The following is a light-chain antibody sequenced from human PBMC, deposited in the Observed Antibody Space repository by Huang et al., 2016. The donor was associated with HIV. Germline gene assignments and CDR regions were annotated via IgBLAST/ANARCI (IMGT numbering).Light chain of an antibody. CDR2: GAS. J-gene: IGKJ1*01. V-gene: IGKV3-15*01. Sequence: EIVMTQSPATLSVSPGGRATLSCRASQSVSSNLAWYQQKPGQAPRLLIYGASTRATGIPARFNGSGSGTECTLTISSLQSEDFAVYYCQQYNNWPPWTFGQGTKVEIK. CDR1: QSVSSN. CDR3: QQYNNWPPWT.